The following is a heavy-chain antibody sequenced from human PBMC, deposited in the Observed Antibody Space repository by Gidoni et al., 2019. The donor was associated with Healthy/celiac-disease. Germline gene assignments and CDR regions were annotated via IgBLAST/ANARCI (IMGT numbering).Heavy chain of an antibody. J-gene: IGHJ3*02. V-gene: IGHV4-59*01. Sequence: QVQLQESGPGLVKPSETLPLTCTVSGGSISSYSWCWIRHPPGTGLEWIGYIYYSGSNNYNPSLKSRVTISVDTSKNQFSLKLSSVTAADTAVYYCAGAYLYDSSGYYLDAFDIWGQGTMVTVSS. D-gene: IGHD3-22*01. CDR1: GGSISSYS. CDR2: IYYSGSN. CDR3: AGAYLYDSSGYYLDAFDI.